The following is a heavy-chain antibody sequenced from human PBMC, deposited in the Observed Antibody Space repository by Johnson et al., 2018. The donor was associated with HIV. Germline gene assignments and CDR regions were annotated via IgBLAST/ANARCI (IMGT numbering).Heavy chain of an antibody. CDR3: ARDSSGWFNGCDI. CDR1: GFTFSSYA. J-gene: IGHJ3*02. CDR2: ISYYGSNK. Sequence: QVKLVESGGGVVQPGRSLRLSCAASGFTFSSYALHWVRQAPGKGLEWVAVISYYGSNKSYADSVKGRFTISRDNSKNTLYLQMNSLRAEDTAVYYCARDSSGWFNGCDILGQGSKVTFSS. D-gene: IGHD6-19*01. V-gene: IGHV3-30-3*01.